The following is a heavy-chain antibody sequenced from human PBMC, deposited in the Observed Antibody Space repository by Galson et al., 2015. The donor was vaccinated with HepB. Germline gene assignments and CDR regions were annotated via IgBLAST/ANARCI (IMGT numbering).Heavy chain of an antibody. CDR1: GGTFSTYA. CDR2: IIPFLGVP. Sequence: SVKVSCKASGGTFSTYATSWVRQAPGQGLEWMGGIIPFLGVPNYAQNFQGRVTITADKSTSTAYMELSSLRSEDTAMYYCAISDPYYYYYMDVWGKGTTVTVSS. J-gene: IGHJ6*03. CDR3: AISDPYYYYYMDV. V-gene: IGHV1-69*10.